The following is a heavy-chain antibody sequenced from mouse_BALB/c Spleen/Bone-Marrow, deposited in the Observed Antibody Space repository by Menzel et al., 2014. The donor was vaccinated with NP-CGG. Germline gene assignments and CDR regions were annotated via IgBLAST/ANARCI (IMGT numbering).Heavy chain of an antibody. CDR3: ARRGYDGAY. CDR2: ILPGSGST. J-gene: IGHJ3*01. CDR1: GYTFSSYW. Sequence: VQLQQSGAELMKPGASVKISCKATGYTFSSYWIEWVKQRPGHGLEWIGEILPGSGSTNYNEKFKGKATFTADTSSNTAYMQLSSLTSEDSAVYYCARRGYDGAYWGQGTLVTASA. V-gene: IGHV1-9*01. D-gene: IGHD2-14*01.